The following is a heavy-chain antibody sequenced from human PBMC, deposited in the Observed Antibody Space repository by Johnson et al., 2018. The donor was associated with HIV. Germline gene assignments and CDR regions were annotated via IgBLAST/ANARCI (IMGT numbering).Heavy chain of an antibody. V-gene: IGHV3-53*01. CDR3: ARGSRRAAVTLGTFDI. D-gene: IGHD6-13*01. J-gene: IGHJ3*02. CDR1: GFTVSSNY. CDR2: LYSGGST. Sequence: QLVESGGGLIQPGGSLRLSCAAAGFTVSSNYMSWVRQAPGKGLEWVSVLYSGGSTYFAGSLKGRFTISRDNSNNTLFLQMNSLRAEDTAVYFGARGSRRAAVTLGTFDIWGQGTMVTVSS.